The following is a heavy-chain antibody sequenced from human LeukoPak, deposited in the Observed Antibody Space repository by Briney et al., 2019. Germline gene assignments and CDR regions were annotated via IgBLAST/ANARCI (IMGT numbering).Heavy chain of an antibody. CDR3: AKARDAYNYYWFDP. J-gene: IGHJ5*02. CDR2: ISGGYTAAT. CDR1: GFTFSSYA. D-gene: IGHD5-24*01. Sequence: GGSLRLSCAASGFTFSSYAMSWVRQAPGKGLEWVSAISGGYTAATHYADSVKGRFTISRDNYDNTLYLEMNSLRAEDTALYYCAKARDAYNYYWFDPWGQGTLVTVSS. V-gene: IGHV3-23*01.